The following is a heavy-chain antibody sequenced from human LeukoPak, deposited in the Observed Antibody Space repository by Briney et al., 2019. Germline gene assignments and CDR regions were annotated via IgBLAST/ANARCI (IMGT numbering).Heavy chain of an antibody. CDR1: GGTFISYT. J-gene: IGHJ3*02. D-gene: IGHD2-2*02. Sequence: SVKVSCKASGGTFISYTISWVRQAPGRGLEWMGRMIHILGIANYAQKFQGRVTITADKSTTTAYMELSSLRSEDTAVYYCASRYCSSTSCYTLSAFDIWGQGTMVTVSS. CDR3: ASRYCSSTSCYTLSAFDI. CDR2: MIHILGIA. V-gene: IGHV1-69*02.